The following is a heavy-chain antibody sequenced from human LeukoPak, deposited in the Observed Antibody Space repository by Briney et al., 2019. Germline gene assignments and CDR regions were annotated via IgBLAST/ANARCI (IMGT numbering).Heavy chain of an antibody. D-gene: IGHD5-24*01. CDR1: GSTFSNSA. Sequence: SVKVSCKASGSTFSNSAMQWVRQARGQRLEWIGWIVVASGNTKYAQKFQERVTITRDMSTSTAYMELSSLRPEDTALYYCAAAPIEMQQRGFDYWGQGSLVTVSS. J-gene: IGHJ4*02. V-gene: IGHV1-58*02. CDR2: IVVASGNT. CDR3: AAAPIEMQQRGFDY.